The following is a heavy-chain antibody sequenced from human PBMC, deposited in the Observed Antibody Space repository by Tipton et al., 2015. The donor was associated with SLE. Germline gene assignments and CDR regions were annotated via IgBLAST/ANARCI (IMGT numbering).Heavy chain of an antibody. CDR3: ARGHTAMVGSLYYYGMDV. D-gene: IGHD5-18*01. CDR1: GGSISSYY. CDR2: TYYSGST. V-gene: IGHV4-59*12. J-gene: IGHJ6*02. Sequence: TLSLTCTVSGGSISSYYWSWIRQPPGKGLEWIGYTYYSGSTNYNPSLKSRVTISVDTSKNQFSLKLSSVTAADTAVYYCARGHTAMVGSLYYYGMDVWGQGTTVTVSS.